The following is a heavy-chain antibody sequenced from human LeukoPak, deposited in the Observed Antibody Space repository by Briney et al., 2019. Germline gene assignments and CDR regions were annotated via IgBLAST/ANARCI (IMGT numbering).Heavy chain of an antibody. V-gene: IGHV1-8*03. CDR3: ARDGGYSGYEFDY. D-gene: IGHD5-12*01. CDR2: MNPNSGNT. J-gene: IGHJ4*02. CDR1: GYTFTSYD. Sequence: ASVKVSCKASGYTFTSYDINWVRQATGQGLEWMGWMNPNSGNTGYAQKFQGRVTITRNTSISTAYMELSSLRSDDTAVYYCARDGGYSGYEFDYWGQGTLVTVSS.